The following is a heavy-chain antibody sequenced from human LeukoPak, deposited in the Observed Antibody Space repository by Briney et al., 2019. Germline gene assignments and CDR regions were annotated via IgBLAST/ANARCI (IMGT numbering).Heavy chain of an antibody. CDR2: INPKSGGT. D-gene: IGHD5-12*01. CDR1: GYTFTGYY. J-gene: IGHJ4*02. CDR3: VRSGSPFDE. V-gene: IGHV1-2*02. Sequence: ASVKLSCKASGYTFTGYYMHWVRHAPAQGLEWVGEINPKSGGTNYAQKFQGRVTITRDTSLSTPYMELSTLRSRDTAVYCSVRSGSPFDEGGQGSLVTVSS.